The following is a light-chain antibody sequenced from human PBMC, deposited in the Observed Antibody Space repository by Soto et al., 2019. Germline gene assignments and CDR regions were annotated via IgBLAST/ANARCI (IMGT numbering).Light chain of an antibody. CDR2: SNN. CDR3: AAWDDSLNGRV. J-gene: IGLJ2*01. V-gene: IGLV1-44*01. Sequence: QSVLTQPPSASGTPGQRVTISCSGSSSNIGSNTVNWDQQLPGTAPKLLIYSNNQRPSGVPDRFSGSKSGTSASLAISGLQSEDDADYYCAAWDDSLNGRVFGGGTKLTVL. CDR1: SSNIGSNT.